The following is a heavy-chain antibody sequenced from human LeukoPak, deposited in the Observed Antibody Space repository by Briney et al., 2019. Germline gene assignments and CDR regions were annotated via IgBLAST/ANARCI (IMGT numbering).Heavy chain of an antibody. CDR3: ASFGEFSQKY. J-gene: IGHJ4*02. CDR1: GGSFSGYY. Sequence: PSETLSLTCAVYGGSFSGYYWSWIRQPPGKGLEWIGEINHSGSTNYNPSLKSRVTISVDTSKNQFSLKLSSVTAADTAVYYCASFGEFSQKYWGQGTLVPVPS. CDR2: INHSGST. D-gene: IGHD3-10*01. V-gene: IGHV4-34*01.